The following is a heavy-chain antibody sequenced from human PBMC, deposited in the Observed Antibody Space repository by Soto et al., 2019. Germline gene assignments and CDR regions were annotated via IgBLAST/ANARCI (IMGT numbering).Heavy chain of an antibody. CDR2: IWYDGSNK. CDR3: ARDRYCSSTSCHHYYYYYGMDV. J-gene: IGHJ6*01. D-gene: IGHD2-2*01. V-gene: IGHV3-33*01. Sequence: ESGGGVVQPGRSLRLSCAASGFTFSSYGMHWVRQAPGKGLEWVAVIWYDGSNKYYADSVKGRFTISRDNSKNTLYLQMNSLRAEDTAVYYCARDRYCSSTSCHHYYYYYGMDVW. CDR1: GFTFSSYG.